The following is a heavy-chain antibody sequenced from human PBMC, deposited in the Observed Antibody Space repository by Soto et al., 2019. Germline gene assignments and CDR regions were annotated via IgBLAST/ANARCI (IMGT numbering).Heavy chain of an antibody. D-gene: IGHD6-13*01. CDR1: GFTFSSYG. Sequence: GSLRLSCAASGFTFSSYGMHWVRQAPGKGLEWVAVIWYDGSNKYYADSVKGRFTISRDNSKNTLYLQMNSLRAEDTAVYYCARDVAAAGTLDYWGQGTLVTVSS. V-gene: IGHV3-33*01. CDR3: ARDVAAAGTLDY. CDR2: IWYDGSNK. J-gene: IGHJ4*02.